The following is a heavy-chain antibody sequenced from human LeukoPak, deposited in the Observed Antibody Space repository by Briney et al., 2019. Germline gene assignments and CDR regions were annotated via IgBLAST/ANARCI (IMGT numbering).Heavy chain of an antibody. V-gene: IGHV6-1*01. CDR3: ARKSPHYYGSGSEENWFDP. D-gene: IGHD3-10*01. CDR1: GDSVSSNSAA. CDR2: TYYRSKWYN. Sequence: SQTLSLTCAISGDSVSSNSAAWNWIRQSPSRGLEWLGRTYYRSKWYNDYAVSVKSRITINPDTSKNQFSLQLNSVTPEDTAVYYCARKSPHYYGSGSEENWFDPWGQGTLVTVSS. J-gene: IGHJ5*02.